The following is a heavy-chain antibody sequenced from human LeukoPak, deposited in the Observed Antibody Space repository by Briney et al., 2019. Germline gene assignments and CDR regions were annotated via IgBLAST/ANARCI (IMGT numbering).Heavy chain of an antibody. V-gene: IGHV1-18*01. CDR3: ARAEYCSSTSCYSGGRLYSSSAGDY. J-gene: IGHJ4*02. CDR2: ISAHNGNT. D-gene: IGHD2-2*01. CDR1: GYTFTSYG. Sequence: ASVKVSCKASGYTFTSYGISWVRQAPGQGSEWMGWISAHNGNTNYAQKFQGRVTMTTDTSTSTAYMELRSLRSDDTAVYYCARAEYCSSTSCYSGGRLYSSSAGDYWGQGTLVTVSS.